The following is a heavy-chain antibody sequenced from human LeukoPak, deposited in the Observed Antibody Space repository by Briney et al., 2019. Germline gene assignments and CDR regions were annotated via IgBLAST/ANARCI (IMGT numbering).Heavy chain of an antibody. CDR3: AKGPRPDITVAHTVEN. J-gene: IGHJ4*02. Sequence: GGSLRLSCATSGFTFSNYAMSWVRQVPGRGLEWVSTISSRGDSTYVADSVKGRFIISRDNSKNSFYLQMNSVRAEDTAVYYCAKGPRPDITVAHTVENLGQGTLVTVSS. D-gene: IGHD6-19*01. CDR1: GFTFSNYA. CDR2: ISSRGDST. V-gene: IGHV3-23*01.